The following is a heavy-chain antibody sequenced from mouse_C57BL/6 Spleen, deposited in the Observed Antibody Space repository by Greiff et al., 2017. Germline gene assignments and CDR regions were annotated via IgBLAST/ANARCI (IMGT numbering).Heavy chain of an antibody. CDR3: ARGDCCDDFDY. CDR2: IDPKNGGT. CDR1: GFNIKDYY. D-gene: IGHD2-13*01. V-gene: IGHV14-2*01. J-gene: IGHJ2*01. Sequence: EVQLQQSGAELVKPGASVKLSCTASGFNIKDYYMHWVKQRAEQGLEWIGRIDPKNGGTKYAPKFQGKATLTADTSSNTAYLQLSRLTSEDTAVYYCARGDCCDDFDYWGQGTTLTVSS.